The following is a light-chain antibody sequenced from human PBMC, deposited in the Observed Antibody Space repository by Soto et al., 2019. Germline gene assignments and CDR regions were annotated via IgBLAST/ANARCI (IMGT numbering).Light chain of an antibody. CDR3: QQYYSYPRT. Sequence: AIRMTQSPSTFSASTGDRVTITCRASQGISSYLAWYQQKPGKAPKLLIYAASTLQSGVPSRFSGSGSGTDVTLTIGCLQSEDFATYYCQQYYSYPRTFGPGTKVDIK. V-gene: IGKV1-8*01. J-gene: IGKJ3*01. CDR1: QGISSY. CDR2: AAS.